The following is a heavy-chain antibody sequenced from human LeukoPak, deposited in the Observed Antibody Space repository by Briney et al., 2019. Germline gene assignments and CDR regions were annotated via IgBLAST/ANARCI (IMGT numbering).Heavy chain of an antibody. J-gene: IGHJ5*02. CDR3: ATDHYYDSKLDP. D-gene: IGHD3-22*01. Sequence: PSETLSLTCTVPGGSISSGTYYWTWIRQPAGKGLEWIGRIYGNGNTNYNPSLKSRVTISVDTSKNQFSLKLSSVTAADTAMYYCATDHYYDSKLDPWGQGTLVTVSS. V-gene: IGHV4-61*02. CDR1: GGSISSGTYY. CDR2: IYGNGNT.